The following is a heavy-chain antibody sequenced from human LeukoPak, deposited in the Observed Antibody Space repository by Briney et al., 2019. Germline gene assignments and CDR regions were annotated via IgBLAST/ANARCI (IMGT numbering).Heavy chain of an antibody. CDR3: VRGVSSGY. J-gene: IGHJ4*02. CDR2: IYYSGST. D-gene: IGHD6-25*01. Sequence: SETLSLTCTVSGGSISSYYWSWIRQPPGKGLEWIGYIYYSGSTNYNPSLKSRVTISVDTSKNQFSLKLSSVTAADTAVYYCVRGVSSGYWGQGTLVTVSS. V-gene: IGHV4-59*01. CDR1: GGSISSYY.